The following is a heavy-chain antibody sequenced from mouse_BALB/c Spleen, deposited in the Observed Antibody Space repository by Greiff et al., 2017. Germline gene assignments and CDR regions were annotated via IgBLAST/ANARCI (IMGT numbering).Heavy chain of an antibody. CDR1: GYTFTSYW. J-gene: IGHJ4*01. Sequence: QVQLKQSGAELAKPGASVKMSCKASGYTFTSYWMHWVKQRPGQGLEWIGYINPSTGYTEYNQKFKDKATLTADKSSSTAYMQLSSLTSEDSAVYYCAFDGYSYYAMDYWGQGTSVTVSS. CDR2: INPSTGYT. D-gene: IGHD2-3*01. CDR3: AFDGYSYYAMDY. V-gene: IGHV1-7*01.